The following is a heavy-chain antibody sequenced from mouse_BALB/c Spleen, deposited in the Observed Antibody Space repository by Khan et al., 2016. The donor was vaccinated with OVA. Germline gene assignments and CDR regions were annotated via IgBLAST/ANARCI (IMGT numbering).Heavy chain of an antibody. V-gene: IGHV1-77*01. Sequence: QVRLHQSGAELARPGASVHLSCKASGYTFTDYYINWVNQRTGQGIVGIGEISPGSGDTYYTARFKGKATLTADKSSSTASMQLSSLPSEASAVFFVASRKDFVYTFDYWGQGTMVTVSA. J-gene: IGHJ3*01. CDR3: ASRKDFVYTFDY. D-gene: IGHD2-1*01. CDR2: ISPGSGDT. CDR1: GYTFTDYY.